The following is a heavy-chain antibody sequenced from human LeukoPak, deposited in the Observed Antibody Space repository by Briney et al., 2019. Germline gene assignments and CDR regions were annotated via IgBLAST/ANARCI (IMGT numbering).Heavy chain of an antibody. V-gene: IGHV3-30*04. CDR1: GVTFSNFA. CDR3: ASNIAVAGPFDL. Sequence: GRSLRLSCVASGVTFSNFAMHWVRQAPGKGLEWVALVSYDGNNKYYADSVKGRFTISRDSSKNTLYLQVNSLRPEDTAVYYCASNIAVAGPFDLWGRGTLVTVSS. J-gene: IGHJ2*01. CDR2: VSYDGNNK. D-gene: IGHD6-19*01.